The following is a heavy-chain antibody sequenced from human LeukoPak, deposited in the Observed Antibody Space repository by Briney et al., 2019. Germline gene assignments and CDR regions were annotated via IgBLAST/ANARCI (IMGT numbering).Heavy chain of an antibody. CDR3: AKAGGRYSSSVSSSYYFDY. CDR1: GFTFDDYA. D-gene: IGHD6-6*01. V-gene: IGHV3-43*01. Sequence: EGSLRLSCAASGFTFDDYAMHWVRQVPGKGLEWVSLISWDGSRTYYADSVRGRFTISRDNSRNSLYLQMNSLRTEDTALYYCAKAGGRYSSSVSSSYYFDYWGQGTLVTVSS. J-gene: IGHJ4*02. CDR2: ISWDGSRT.